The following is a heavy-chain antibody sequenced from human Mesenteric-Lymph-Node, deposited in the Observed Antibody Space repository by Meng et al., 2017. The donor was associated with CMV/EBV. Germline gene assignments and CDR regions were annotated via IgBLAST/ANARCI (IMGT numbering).Heavy chain of an antibody. J-gene: IGHJ4*02. CDR3: ASVETNCGGDCYFAF. CDR2: IYYSGST. V-gene: IGHV4-59*01. CDR1: GGSISSYY. Sequence: SETLSLTCTVSGGSISSYYWSWIRQPPGKGLEWIGYIYYSGSTNYNPSLKSRVTISVDTSKNQFSLKLSSVTAADTAVYYCASVETNCGGDCYFAFWGQGALVTVSS. D-gene: IGHD2-21*02.